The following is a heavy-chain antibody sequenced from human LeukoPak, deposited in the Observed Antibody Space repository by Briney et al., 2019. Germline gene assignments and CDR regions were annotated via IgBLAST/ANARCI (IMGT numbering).Heavy chain of an antibody. CDR1: GYSFISYW. J-gene: IGHJ4*02. D-gene: IGHD4-23*01. Sequence: GESLKISCKVSGYSFISYWIGWVRQMPDKGLESLGMIYPGDSDTRYSPSFQGLVTLSVDKSITTAYLQWSSLKASDTAIYYCARLDYAGNPFDNWGPGTLVAVSS. V-gene: IGHV5-51*01. CDR3: ARLDYAGNPFDN. CDR2: IYPGDSDT.